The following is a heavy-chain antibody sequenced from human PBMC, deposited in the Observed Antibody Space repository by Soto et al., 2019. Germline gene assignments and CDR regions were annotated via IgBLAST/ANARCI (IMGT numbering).Heavy chain of an antibody. Sequence: QVQLQESGTGLVEPSGTLSLTCNVYDGSINNGDWCSWVRQPPGKGLEWIGEVYHNGNTNYNASLKSRVTVSVDKSRNQFSLRLTSVTPADTAVYYCATRGIVGPIYWGQGTLVTVYS. CDR1: DGSINNGDW. CDR3: ATRGIVGPIY. J-gene: IGHJ4*02. D-gene: IGHD1-26*01. CDR2: VYHNGNT. V-gene: IGHV4-4*02.